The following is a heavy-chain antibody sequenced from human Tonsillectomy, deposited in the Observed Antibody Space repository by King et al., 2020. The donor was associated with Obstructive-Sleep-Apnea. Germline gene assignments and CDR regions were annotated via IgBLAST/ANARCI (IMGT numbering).Heavy chain of an antibody. V-gene: IGHV3-11*01. J-gene: IGHJ4*02. CDR1: GFSFSDHY. CDR2: ISTGGTII. Sequence: VQLVESGGGLAKPEGSLRLTCEASGFSFSDHYMTWIRQAPGKGLEWVAYISTGGTIIYYVDSVKGRFTTSRDNAKNSLFLQMNSLRADDTAVYYCARAPRGYCSGGSCHFDFWGQGTLVTVSS. D-gene: IGHD2-15*01. CDR3: ARAPRGYCSGGSCHFDF.